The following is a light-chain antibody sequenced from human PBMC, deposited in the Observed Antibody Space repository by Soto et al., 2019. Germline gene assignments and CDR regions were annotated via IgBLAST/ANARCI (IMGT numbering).Light chain of an antibody. CDR1: QDISKS. V-gene: IGKV1-33*01. CDR2: GAS. Sequence: DIQLTQSPSSLSASVGDRVTITCQASQDISKSLNWYQQKPGKAPKLLIYGASSLQTGVPSRFSGYGSGTYFTFTISSLQPEDIATYYCQQYDNLLYTFGQGTKVEIK. CDR3: QQYDNLLYT. J-gene: IGKJ2*01.